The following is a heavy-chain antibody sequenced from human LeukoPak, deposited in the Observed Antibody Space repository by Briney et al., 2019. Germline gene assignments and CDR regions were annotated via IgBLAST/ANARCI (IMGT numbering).Heavy chain of an antibody. Sequence: GGSLRLSCAASGFAFSSYAMHWVRQAPGKGLEWVAVISYDGTNEKYADPVKGRFTISRDNSKNTLSLQMNSLRADDTAVYYCAKDWANGDYIDHWGQGTLVTVSS. CDR3: AKDWANGDYIDH. CDR1: GFAFSSYA. CDR2: ISYDGTNE. D-gene: IGHD2-8*01. J-gene: IGHJ4*02. V-gene: IGHV3-30*04.